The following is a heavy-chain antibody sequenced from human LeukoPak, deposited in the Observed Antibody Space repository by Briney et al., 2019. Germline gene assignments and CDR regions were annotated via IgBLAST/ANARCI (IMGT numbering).Heavy chain of an antibody. D-gene: IGHD2-15*01. CDR2: ISYSGST. CDR3: ARDHRYCSGSSCYSDAFGI. CDR1: GGSISSYY. V-gene: IGHV4-59*01. Sequence: SETLSLTRTVSGGSISSYYWTWIRQPPGKGLEWIGYISYSGSTNYNPSLKSRVTISVDTSKNQFSLKLSSVTAADTAVYYCARDHRYCSGSSCYSDAFGIWGQGTVVTVSS. J-gene: IGHJ3*02.